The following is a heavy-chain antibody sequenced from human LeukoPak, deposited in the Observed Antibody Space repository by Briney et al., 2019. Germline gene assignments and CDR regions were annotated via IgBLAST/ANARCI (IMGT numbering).Heavy chain of an antibody. J-gene: IGHJ4*02. CDR1: GFTFSNYW. V-gene: IGHV3-7*05. D-gene: IGHD4-17*01. CDR3: ARDKSYGDSEDF. Sequence: GGSLRLSCAASGFTFSNYWMSWVRQAPGKGLEWVANINQGATEKYYVDSVKGRFTISRDNAKNSLYLQMNSLRAEDTAVYYCARDKSYGDSEDFWGQGALVTVSS. CDR2: INQGATEK.